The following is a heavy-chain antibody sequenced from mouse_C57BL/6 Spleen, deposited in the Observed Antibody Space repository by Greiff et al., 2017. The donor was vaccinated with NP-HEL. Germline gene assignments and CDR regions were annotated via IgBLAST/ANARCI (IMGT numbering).Heavy chain of an antibody. J-gene: IGHJ1*03. CDR2: INPSSGYT. CDR3: APQLGHWYFDV. Sequence: QVHVKQSGAELARPGASVKMSCKASGYTFTSYTMHWVKQRPGQGLEWIGYINPSSGYTKYNQKFKDKATLTADKSSSTAYMQLSSLTSEDSAVYYCAPQLGHWYFDVWGTGTTVTVSS. V-gene: IGHV1-4*01. D-gene: IGHD4-1*02. CDR1: GYTFTSYT.